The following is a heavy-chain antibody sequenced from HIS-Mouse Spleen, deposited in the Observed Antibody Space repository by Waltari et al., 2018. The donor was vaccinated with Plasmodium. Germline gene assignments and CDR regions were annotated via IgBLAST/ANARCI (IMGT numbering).Heavy chain of an antibody. J-gene: IGHJ4*02. CDR3: AREKYSNYFDY. CDR2: IYYSGST. D-gene: IGHD4-4*01. Sequence: QLQLQESGPGLVKPSETLSLTCTVSGGSISSSSYYWGWIRQPPGKGLEWIGSIYYSGSTYYNPSLKRRVTISVDTSKNQFSLKLSSVTAADTAVYYCAREKYSNYFDYWGQGTLVTVSS. CDR1: GGSISSSSYY. V-gene: IGHV4-39*07.